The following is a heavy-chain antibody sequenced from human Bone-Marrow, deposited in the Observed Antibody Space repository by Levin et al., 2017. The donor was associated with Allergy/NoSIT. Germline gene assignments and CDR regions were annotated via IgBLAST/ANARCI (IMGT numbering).Heavy chain of an antibody. CDR1: GFTFSSYW. Sequence: GASVKVSCAASGFTFSSYWMSWVRQAPGKGLEWVANIKQDGSEKYYVDSVKGRFTISRDNAKNSLYLQMNSLRAEDTAVYYCARDTNWTGYYTSPYYYYYMDVWGKGTTVTVSS. CDR2: IKQDGSEK. V-gene: IGHV3-7*03. CDR3: ARDTNWTGYYTSPYYYYYMDV. D-gene: IGHD3/OR15-3a*01. J-gene: IGHJ6*03.